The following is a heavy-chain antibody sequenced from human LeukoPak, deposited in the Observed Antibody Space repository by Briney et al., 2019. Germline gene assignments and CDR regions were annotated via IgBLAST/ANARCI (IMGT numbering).Heavy chain of an antibody. CDR2: IRYDGSNK. CDR1: GFTFSSYG. Sequence: GGSLRLSCAASGFTFSSYGMHWVRQAPGKGLEWVAFIRYDGSNKYYADSVKGRFTISRDNSKNTLYLQMNSLRAEDTAVYYCATVYSSSWYDWYSDWGQGTLVTVSS. CDR3: ATVYSSSWYDWYSD. D-gene: IGHD6-13*01. J-gene: IGHJ4*02. V-gene: IGHV3-30*02.